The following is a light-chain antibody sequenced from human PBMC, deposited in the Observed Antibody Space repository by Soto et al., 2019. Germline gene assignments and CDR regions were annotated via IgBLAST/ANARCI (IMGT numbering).Light chain of an antibody. V-gene: IGKV3-20*01. Sequence: ELVLTQSPGTLSLTPGERATLSCRASQTVSANYLAWYQQKAGQAPRLLIYGASNRATGIPDRFSGSGSGTDFTLTISRLEPEDFAVDYCQQYGSPWTFGQGTKVDIK. CDR3: QQYGSPWT. CDR1: QTVSANY. CDR2: GAS. J-gene: IGKJ1*01.